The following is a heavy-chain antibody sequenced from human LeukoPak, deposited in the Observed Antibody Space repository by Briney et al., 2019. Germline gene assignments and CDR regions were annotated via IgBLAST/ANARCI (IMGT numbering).Heavy chain of an antibody. CDR1: GFTFSNYA. Sequence: QTGGSQRLSCTASGFTFSNYAMNWVRQAPGKGLEWVSVIYSAGSTYYADSVKGRFTISRDNSKNTVYLQMNSLRAEDTAVYYCARGQDYGGAWYYFDCWGQGTLITVSS. J-gene: IGHJ4*02. V-gene: IGHV3-53*01. CDR3: ARGQDYGGAWYYFDC. CDR2: IYSAGST. D-gene: IGHD4-23*01.